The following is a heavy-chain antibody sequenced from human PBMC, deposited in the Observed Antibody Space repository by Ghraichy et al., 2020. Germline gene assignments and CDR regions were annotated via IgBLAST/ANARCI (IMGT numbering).Heavy chain of an antibody. CDR3: AEIAAAGASFDY. CDR1: GFTFSIYG. CDR2: IRYDGSNK. D-gene: IGHD6-13*01. V-gene: IGHV3-30*02. Sequence: SLILSCAASGFTFSIYGMHWVRQAPGKGLEWVAFIRYDGSNKYYADSVKGRFTISRDNSKNTLYLQMNSLRDEDTAVYYCAEIAAAGASFDYWGQGTLVTVSS. J-gene: IGHJ4*02.